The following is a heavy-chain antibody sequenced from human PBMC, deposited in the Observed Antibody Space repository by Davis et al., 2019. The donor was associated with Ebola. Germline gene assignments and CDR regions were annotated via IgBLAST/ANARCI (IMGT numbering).Heavy chain of an antibody. J-gene: IGHJ3*02. CDR1: GGSISTHF. V-gene: IGHV4-59*11. CDR2: VDYSGST. D-gene: IGHD3-10*01. Sequence: PSETLSLTCTVSGGSISTHFWNWIRQPPGKGLEWIGYVDYSGSTNYNPSLKSRVTISVDTSKNQFSLNLSSVTAADTAVYYCARDALGGADVFDIWGQGTRVTVSS. CDR3: ARDALGGADVFDI.